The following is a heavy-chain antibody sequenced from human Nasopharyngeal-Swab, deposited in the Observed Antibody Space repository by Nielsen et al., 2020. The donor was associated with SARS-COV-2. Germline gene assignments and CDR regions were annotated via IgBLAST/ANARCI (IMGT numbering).Heavy chain of an antibody. D-gene: IGHD6-13*01. V-gene: IGHV5-51*01. CDR2: IYPGDSDT. J-gene: IGHJ3*02. Sequence: GESLKISCKASEYNFATYWIGWVRQMPGEGLRWMGLIYPGDSDTRYSPSLQGQVTISADRSITTAYLQWSSLKASDTAMYYCARLPMRAASGRGAFDIWGQGTMVTVSS. CDR3: ARLPMRAASGRGAFDI. CDR1: EYNFATYW.